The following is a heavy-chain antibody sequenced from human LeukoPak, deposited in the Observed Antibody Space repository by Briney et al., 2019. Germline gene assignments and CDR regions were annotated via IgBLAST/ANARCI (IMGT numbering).Heavy chain of an antibody. CDR2: ISYDGSNK. CDR1: GFTFSSYA. D-gene: IGHD4-23*01. Sequence: PGGSLRLSCAASGFTFSSYAMHWVRQAPGKGLEWVAVISYDGSNKYYADSVKGRSTISRGNSKNTLYLQMNSLRAEDTAVYYCARVGVTHYYYYMDVWGKGTTVTVSS. V-gene: IGHV3-30-3*01. CDR3: ARVGVTHYYYYMDV. J-gene: IGHJ6*03.